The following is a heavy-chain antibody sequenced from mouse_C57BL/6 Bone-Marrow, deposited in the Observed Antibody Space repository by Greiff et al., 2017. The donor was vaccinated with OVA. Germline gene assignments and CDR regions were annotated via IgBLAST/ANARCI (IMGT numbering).Heavy chain of an antibody. D-gene: IGHD1-1*01. J-gene: IGHJ4*01. CDR2: IYPGSGRT. Sequence: QVQLKQPGAELVKPGASVKMSCKASGYTFTSYWITWVKQRPGQGLEWIGDIYPGSGRTNYNEKFKSKATLTVDTSSSTAYMQLSRLTSEDAAVYYCARAGITTVEGDFAMDYWGQGTSGTVSS. CDR3: ARAGITTVEGDFAMDY. CDR1: GYTFTSYW. V-gene: IGHV1-55*01.